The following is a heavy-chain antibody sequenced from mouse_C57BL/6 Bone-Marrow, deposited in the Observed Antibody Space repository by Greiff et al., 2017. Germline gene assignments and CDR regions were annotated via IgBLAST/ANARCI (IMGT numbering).Heavy chain of an antibody. CDR3: AREWDYYGSSVNFDY. D-gene: IGHD1-1*01. J-gene: IGHJ2*01. CDR2: ISYDGSN. CDR1: GYSITSGYY. Sequence: EVHLVESGPGLVKPSQSLSLTCSVTGYSITSGYYWNWIRQFPGNKLEWMGYISYDGSNNYNPSLKNRISITRDTSKNQFFLKLNSVTTEDTATYYCAREWDYYGSSVNFDYWGQGTTLTVSS. V-gene: IGHV3-6*01.